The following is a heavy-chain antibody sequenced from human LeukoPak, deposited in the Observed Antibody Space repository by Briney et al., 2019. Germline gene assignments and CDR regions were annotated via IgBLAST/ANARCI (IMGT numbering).Heavy chain of an antibody. D-gene: IGHD1-26*01. CDR2: ISSSSSYI. J-gene: IGHJ4*02. CDR3: ARDLVEPPRTYYFDQ. CDR1: GFTFSSYS. V-gene: IGHV3-21*01. Sequence: RGSLRLSCAASGFTFSSYSMNWVRQAPGKGLEWVSSISSSSSYIYYADSVKGRFTISRDNAKNSLYLQMNSLRAEDTAVYYCARDLVEPPRTYYFDQWGRGPVVSVSS.